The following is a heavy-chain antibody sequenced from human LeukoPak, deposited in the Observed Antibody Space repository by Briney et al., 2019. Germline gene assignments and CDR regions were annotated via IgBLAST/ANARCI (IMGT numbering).Heavy chain of an antibody. D-gene: IGHD5-12*01. CDR3: ASYSGYDLSRESNNWFDP. CDR1: GGSISSSSYH. J-gene: IGHJ5*02. Sequence: SETLSLTCTVSGGSISSSSYHWGWIRQPPGKGLEWIGYIYFSGSTNYNPSLKSRVTISVDTSKNQFSLKLSSVTAADTAVYYCASYSGYDLSRESNNWFDPWGQGTLVTVSS. V-gene: IGHV4-61*05. CDR2: IYFSGST.